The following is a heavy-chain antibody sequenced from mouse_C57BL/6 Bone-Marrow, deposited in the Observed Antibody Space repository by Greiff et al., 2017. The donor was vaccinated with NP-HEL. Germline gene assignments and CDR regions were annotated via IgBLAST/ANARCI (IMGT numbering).Heavy chain of an antibody. Sequence: QVQLKESGAELVRPGTSVKVSCKASGYAFTNYLIEWVKQRPGQGLEWIGVINPGSGGTNYNEKFKGKATLTADKSSSTAYMQLSSLTSEDSAVYFCARGDGSGVFAYWGQGTLVTVSA. J-gene: IGHJ3*01. CDR2: INPGSGGT. CDR3: ARGDGSGVFAY. D-gene: IGHD2-3*01. V-gene: IGHV1-54*01. CDR1: GYAFTNYL.